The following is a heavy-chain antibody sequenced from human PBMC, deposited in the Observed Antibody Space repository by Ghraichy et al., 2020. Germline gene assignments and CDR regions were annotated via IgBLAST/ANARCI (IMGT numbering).Heavy chain of an antibody. J-gene: IGHJ4*02. V-gene: IGHV4-30-4*01. Sequence: SETLSLTCTVSGGSISSGDYYWSWIRQPPGKGLEWIGYIYYSGSTYYNPSLKSRVTISVDTSKNQFSLKLSSVTAADTAVYYCARVRSLWGGGSYDYWGQGTLVTVSS. CDR1: GGSISSGDYY. D-gene: IGHD2-15*01. CDR3: ARVRSLWGGGSYDY. CDR2: IYYSGST.